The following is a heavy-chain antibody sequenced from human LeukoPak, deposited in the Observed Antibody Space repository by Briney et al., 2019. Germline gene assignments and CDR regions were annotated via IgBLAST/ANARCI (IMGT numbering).Heavy chain of an antibody. CDR1: GGSFSGYY. V-gene: IGHV4-34*01. Sequence: PSETLSLTCAVYGGSFSGYYWSWIRQPPGKGLEWIGEINHSGSTNYNPSLKSRVTISVDTSKNQFSLKLSSVTAADTAVYYCARDGSGSSLSNIPFDYWGQGTLVTVSS. D-gene: IGHD3-10*01. J-gene: IGHJ4*02. CDR3: ARDGSGSSLSNIPFDY. CDR2: INHSGST.